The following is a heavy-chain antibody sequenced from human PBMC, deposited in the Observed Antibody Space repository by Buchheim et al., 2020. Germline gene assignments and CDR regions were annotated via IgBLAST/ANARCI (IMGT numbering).Heavy chain of an antibody. J-gene: IGHJ4*02. CDR2: ISYDGSNK. V-gene: IGHV3-30*04. CDR1: GFTFSSYA. Sequence: QVQLVESGGGVVQPGRSLRLSCAASGFTFSSYAMHWVRQAPGKGLEWVAVISYDGSNKYYADSVKGRLTISRDNSKNTLYLQMNSLRAEDTAVYYCARSTTMIAYYFDYWGQGTL. D-gene: IGHD3-22*01. CDR3: ARSTTMIAYYFDY.